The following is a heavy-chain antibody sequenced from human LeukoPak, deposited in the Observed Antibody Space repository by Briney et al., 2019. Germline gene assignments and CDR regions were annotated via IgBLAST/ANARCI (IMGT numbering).Heavy chain of an antibody. J-gene: IGHJ4*02. CDR1: GFTFSNYV. Sequence: GGSLRLSCVASGFTFSNYVMNWVRQAPGKGLEWVAVISYDGSNKYYADSVKGRFTISRDNSKNTLYVQMNSLRTEDTAVYYCAKGGNSWSEDYFDYWGQGTLVTVSS. V-gene: IGHV3-30*18. D-gene: IGHD6-13*01. CDR2: ISYDGSNK. CDR3: AKGGNSWSEDYFDY.